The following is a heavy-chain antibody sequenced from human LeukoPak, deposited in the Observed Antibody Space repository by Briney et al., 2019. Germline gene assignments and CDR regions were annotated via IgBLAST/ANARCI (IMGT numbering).Heavy chain of an antibody. CDR3: ARDQPAVAGISSDY. V-gene: IGHV1-69*05. J-gene: IGHJ4*02. CDR1: GGTFSSYA. D-gene: IGHD6-19*01. CDR2: IIPIFGTA. Sequence: ASVKVSCKASGGTFSSYAISWVRQAPGQGLEWMGGIIPIFGTANYAQKFQGRVTMTRDMSTSTVYMELSSLRSEDTAVYYCARDQPAVAGISSDYWGQGTLVTVSS.